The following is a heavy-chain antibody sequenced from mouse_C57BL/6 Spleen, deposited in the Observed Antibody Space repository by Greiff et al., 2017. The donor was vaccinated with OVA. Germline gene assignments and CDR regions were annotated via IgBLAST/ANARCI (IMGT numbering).Heavy chain of an antibody. V-gene: IGHV5-17*01. J-gene: IGHJ2*01. D-gene: IGHD2-4*01. CDR3: ARPSYDYPYYFDY. CDR1: GFTFSDYG. CDR2: ISSGSSTI. Sequence: EVQRVESGGGLVKPGGSLKLSCAASGFTFSDYGMHWVRQAPEKGLEWVAYISSGSSTIYYADTVKGRFTISRDNAKNTLFLQMTSLRSEDTAMYYCARPSYDYPYYFDYWGQGTTLTVSS.